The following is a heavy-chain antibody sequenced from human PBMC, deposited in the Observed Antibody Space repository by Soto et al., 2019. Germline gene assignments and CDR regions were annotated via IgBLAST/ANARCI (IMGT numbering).Heavy chain of an antibody. CDR1: FTFSMYS. V-gene: IGHV3-21*06. CDR2: ISSGGVYI. Sequence: EVQVVESGGGLVNPGGSLRLSCSFTFSMYSMNWVRQAPGKGLEWVASISSGGVYIKYADSVKGRFTISRDNARNSVSLQMNSLTVEDTALYYCTRDQGGSYDSWFDPWGQGTQVIVSS. D-gene: IGHD1-26*01. J-gene: IGHJ5*02. CDR3: TRDQGGSYDSWFDP.